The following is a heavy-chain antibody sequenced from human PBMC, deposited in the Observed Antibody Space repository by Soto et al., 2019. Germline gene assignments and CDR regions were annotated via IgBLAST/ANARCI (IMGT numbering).Heavy chain of an antibody. CDR1: GFTVSTYG. CDR3: TCEVESGY. CDR2: ISRDGGTK. V-gene: IGHV3-30*03. J-gene: IGHJ4*02. Sequence: QVQLVESGGGVVQPGRSLRLSCAVSGFTVSTYGMHWVRQAPGKGLEWVAVISRDGGTKYYADSVKGRVTICRDNSRNTLFREMNSLRGDDMPVYYCTCEVESGYWGQGTLVTVSS. D-gene: IGHD2-21*01.